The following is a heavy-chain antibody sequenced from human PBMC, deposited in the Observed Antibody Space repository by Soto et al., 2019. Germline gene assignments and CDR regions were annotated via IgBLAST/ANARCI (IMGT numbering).Heavy chain of an antibody. CDR1: GLTFINYA. Sequence: GGSLRLSCAASGLTFINYAMHWVRQAPGKGLEWVAVIRYDGSHENYADSVKGRFTISRDNSKNILYLQMNSLRAEDTALYYCVGQLYSSGWAAVSPWGQGTLVTVSS. D-gene: IGHD6-19*01. CDR3: VGQLYSSGWAAVSP. V-gene: IGHV3-30*02. CDR2: IRYDGSHE. J-gene: IGHJ5*02.